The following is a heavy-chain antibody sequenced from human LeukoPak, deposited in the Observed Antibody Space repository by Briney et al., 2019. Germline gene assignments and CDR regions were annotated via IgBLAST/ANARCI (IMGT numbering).Heavy chain of an antibody. V-gene: IGHV4-59*08. D-gene: IGHD1-26*01. CDR3: ARHEYSGSYYGLSWFDP. Sequence: SETLSLTCTVSGGSIRSYYWSWIRQPPGKGLEWIGFIYYSGSTDYNPSLKSRVTISIDTSKNQLSLKLSSLTAADTAVYYCARHEYSGSYYGLSWFDPWGQGTLVTVSS. CDR1: GGSIRSYY. J-gene: IGHJ5*02. CDR2: IYYSGST.